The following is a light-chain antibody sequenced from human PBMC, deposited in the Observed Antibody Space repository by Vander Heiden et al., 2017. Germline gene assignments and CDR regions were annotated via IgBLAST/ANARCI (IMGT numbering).Light chain of an antibody. CDR3: QQYDAYPLT. J-gene: IGKJ4*01. Sequence: DIQMTHPPSSLSASVVDNVTITCRTSRRSGSWLAWYHQKPGEAPQLVLYEGSSLESGVPSRFSGSGSGTEIPLTISSLQPDDFATYYCQQYDAYPLTFGGGTKVEIK. CDR1: RRSGSW. CDR2: EGS. V-gene: IGKV1-5*03.